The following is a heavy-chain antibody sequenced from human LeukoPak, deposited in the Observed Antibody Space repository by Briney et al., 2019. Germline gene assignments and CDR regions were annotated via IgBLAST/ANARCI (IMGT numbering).Heavy chain of an antibody. CDR3: ATNYYDSSGRRYDAFDI. CDR2: IYYSGST. J-gene: IGHJ3*02. Sequence: PSATLSLTCTVSGGSISSSSYYWGWIRQPPGKGLEWIGSIYYSGSTYYNPSLKSRVTISVDTSKNQFSLKLSSVTAADTAVYYCATNYYDSSGRRYDAFDIWGQGTMVTVSS. CDR1: GGSISSSSYY. V-gene: IGHV4-39*07. D-gene: IGHD3-22*01.